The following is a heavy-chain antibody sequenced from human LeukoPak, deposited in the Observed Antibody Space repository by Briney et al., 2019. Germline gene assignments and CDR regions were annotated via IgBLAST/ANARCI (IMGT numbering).Heavy chain of an antibody. Sequence: GRSLRLSCAASGFTFSSYGMHWVRQAPGKGLEWVAVISYDGSNKYYADSVKGRFTISRDNSKNTLYLQMNSLRAEDTAVYYCARVPRGADNWFDPWGQGTLVTVSS. CDR1: GFTFSSYG. CDR3: ARVPRGADNWFDP. V-gene: IGHV3-30*03. CDR2: ISYDGSNK. D-gene: IGHD3-10*01. J-gene: IGHJ5*02.